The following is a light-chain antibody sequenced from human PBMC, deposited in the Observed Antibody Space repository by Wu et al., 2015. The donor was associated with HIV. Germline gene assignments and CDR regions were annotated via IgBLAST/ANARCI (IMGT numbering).Light chain of an antibody. CDR1: QGISSS. V-gene: IGKV1D-8*01. CDR3: LQHYTFPWT. CDR2: TAS. Sequence: VIWMTQSPSLVSAPIGSRVTISCRMSQGISSSLAWYQQKPGKVPDLLIYTASALQRGVPPRFSGSGSGTDFNLTISYLQSEDSATYYCLQHYTFPWTFGQGTKVEIK. J-gene: IGKJ1*01.